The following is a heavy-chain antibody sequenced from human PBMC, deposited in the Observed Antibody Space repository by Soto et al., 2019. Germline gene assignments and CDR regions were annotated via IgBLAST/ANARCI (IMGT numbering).Heavy chain of an antibody. Sequence: EVQLLESGGGLVQPGGSLRLSCVASGFTVSTYTMSWVRQAPGKGLEWVSALAAGDTGTYYADSVKGRFTISTDKSKNTLFLQMHSLRVEDTALYYFAGESGAWYGWGQGTLVTVSS. D-gene: IGHD2-21*02. CDR3: AGESGAWYG. CDR2: LAAGDTGT. CDR1: GFTVSTYT. J-gene: IGHJ4*02. V-gene: IGHV3-23*01.